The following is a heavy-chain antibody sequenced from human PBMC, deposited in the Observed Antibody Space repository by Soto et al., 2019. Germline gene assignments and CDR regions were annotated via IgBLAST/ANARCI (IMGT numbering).Heavy chain of an antibody. Sequence: QVQLVQSGAEVKKPGSSMKVSCKASGGTFNSYDINWVRQAPGQGLEWMGGIIPIVETPKYAQKFQGRVTITADESTNTVYMELSSLRSEDTDMYSCARLSRPNYYDTSGFFKDNWFDPWGQGTLVTVSS. D-gene: IGHD3-22*01. CDR2: IIPIVETP. CDR3: ARLSRPNYYDTSGFFKDNWFDP. CDR1: GGTFNSYD. J-gene: IGHJ5*02. V-gene: IGHV1-69*01.